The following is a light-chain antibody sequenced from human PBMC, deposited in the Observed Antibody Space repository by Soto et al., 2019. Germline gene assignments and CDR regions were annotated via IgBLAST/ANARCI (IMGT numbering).Light chain of an antibody. CDR2: GAS. Sequence: EIVLTQSPGTLSLFPGERATLSCRASQTVNSNFLAWYQLKPGQAPSLLIYGASSRATGIPDRFSGSGSGTDFTLTISRLEPEDCVVYYCQLYGSSPLFTFGLGTKVEIQ. CDR1: QTVNSNF. J-gene: IGKJ2*01. CDR3: QLYGSSPLFT. V-gene: IGKV3-20*01.